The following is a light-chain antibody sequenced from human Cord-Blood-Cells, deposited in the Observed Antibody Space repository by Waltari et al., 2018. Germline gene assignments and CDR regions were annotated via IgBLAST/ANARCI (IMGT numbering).Light chain of an antibody. CDR1: QSVSSY. CDR2: DAS. CDR3: QQRSNWPLT. V-gene: IGKV3-11*01. J-gene: IGKJ4*02. Sequence: QSPATLSLSPGERATLSCRASQSVSSYLAWYQQKPGQAPRLLIYDASNRATGIPARFSGSGSGTDFTLTISSLEPEDYAVYYCQQRSNWPLTFGGGTKVEIK.